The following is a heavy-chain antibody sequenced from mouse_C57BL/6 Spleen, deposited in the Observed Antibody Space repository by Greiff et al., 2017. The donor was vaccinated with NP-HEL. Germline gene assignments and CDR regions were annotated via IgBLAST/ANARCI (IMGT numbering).Heavy chain of an antibody. CDR2: IYPSDSET. CDR1: GYTFTSYW. Sequence: VQLQQPGAELVRPGSSVKLSCKASGYTFTSYWMDWVKQRPGQGLEWIGNIYPSDSETHYNQKFKDKATLTVDKSSSTAYMQLSSLTSEDSAVYYCARRRDYGSSYGFAYWGQGTSVTVSS. V-gene: IGHV1-61*01. D-gene: IGHD1-1*01. J-gene: IGHJ4*01. CDR3: ARRRDYGSSYGFAY.